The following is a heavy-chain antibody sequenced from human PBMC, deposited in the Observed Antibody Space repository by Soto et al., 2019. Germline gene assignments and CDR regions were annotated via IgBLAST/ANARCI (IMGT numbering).Heavy chain of an antibody. CDR3: ARWRYNKLSGFDY. V-gene: IGHV3-30-3*01. CDR1: GFTSSSYA. Sequence: LRLSCAASGFTSSSYAMHWVRQAPGKGLEWVAVISYDGSNKYYADSVKGRFTISRDNSKNTLYLQMNSLRAEDTAVYYCARWRYNKLSGFDYWGQGTLVTVSS. J-gene: IGHJ4*02. CDR2: ISYDGSNK. D-gene: IGHD1-1*01.